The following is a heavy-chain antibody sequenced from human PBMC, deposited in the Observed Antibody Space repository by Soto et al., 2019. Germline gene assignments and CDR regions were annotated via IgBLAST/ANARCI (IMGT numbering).Heavy chain of an antibody. Sequence: GGSLRLSCAASGFTFSSYGMHWVRQAPGKGLEWVAVIWYDGSNKYYADSVKGRFTISRDNSKNTLYLQMNSLRAEDTAVYYCARDPGYDIPYYFDYWGQGTLVTVSS. V-gene: IGHV3-33*01. D-gene: IGHD5-12*01. CDR2: IWYDGSNK. J-gene: IGHJ4*02. CDR3: ARDPGYDIPYYFDY. CDR1: GFTFSSYG.